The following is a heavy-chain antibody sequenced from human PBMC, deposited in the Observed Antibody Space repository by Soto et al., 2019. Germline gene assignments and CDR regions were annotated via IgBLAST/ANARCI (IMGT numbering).Heavy chain of an antibody. D-gene: IGHD3-22*01. Sequence: PTLVNPTQTLTLTCTFSGFSLTTSAMCVSWIRQSPGKALEWLARIDWDDDKYYNTSLKTRLTISKDTSKNQVVLTMINMDPVDTATYYCARTTVYYYDSSGYRPSLDYWGQGTLVTVSS. CDR2: IDWDDDK. CDR3: ARTTVYYYDSSGYRPSLDY. CDR1: GFSLTTSAMC. V-gene: IGHV2-70*11. J-gene: IGHJ4*02.